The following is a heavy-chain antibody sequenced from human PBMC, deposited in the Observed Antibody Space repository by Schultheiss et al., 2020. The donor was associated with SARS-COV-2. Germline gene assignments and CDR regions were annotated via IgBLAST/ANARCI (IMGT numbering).Heavy chain of an antibody. CDR2: IWYDGSNK. D-gene: IGHD2-2*01. CDR1: GFNFRDYV. V-gene: IGHV3-33*03. Sequence: GGSLRLSCVASGFNFRDYVVSWVRQAPGKGLEWVAVIWYDGSNKYYTDSVKGRFTISRDNAKNSLYLQMNSLRAEDTAMYYCAGAHCTSTSCSEALRRYYGVDVWGRGTTVTVSS. J-gene: IGHJ6*02. CDR3: AGAHCTSTSCSEALRRYYGVDV.